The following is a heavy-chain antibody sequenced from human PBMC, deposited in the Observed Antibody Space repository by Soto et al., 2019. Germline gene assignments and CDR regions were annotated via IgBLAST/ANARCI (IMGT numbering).Heavy chain of an antibody. J-gene: IGHJ3*02. CDR1: GFTFTTFA. CDR3: AREVVTAYDAFDI. V-gene: IGHV3-23*01. D-gene: IGHD2-21*02. CDR2: ISRSGDRT. Sequence: GGSLRLSCSASGFTFTTFAMSWVRQAPGKGLEWVSVISRSGDRTDYANSVKGRFTISRDNSKNTLYLQMGSLRAEDMAVYYCAREVVTAYDAFDIWGQGTMVTVSS.